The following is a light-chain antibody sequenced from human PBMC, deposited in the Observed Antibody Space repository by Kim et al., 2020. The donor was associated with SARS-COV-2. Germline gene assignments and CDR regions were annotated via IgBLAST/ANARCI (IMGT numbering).Light chain of an antibody. CDR2: QDS. CDR3: QSADSSGTWV. J-gene: IGLJ3*02. CDR1: ALPNQY. Sequence: SYELTQPPSVSVSPGRTARITCSGDALPNQYAYWYQQKPGQAPVLVIYQDSERPSGIPERFSGSSSGTTATLTISGVQAEDEADYYCQSADSSGTWVFGG. V-gene: IGLV3-25*03.